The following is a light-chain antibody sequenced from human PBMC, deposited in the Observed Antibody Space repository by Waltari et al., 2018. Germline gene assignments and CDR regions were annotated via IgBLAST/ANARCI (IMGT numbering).Light chain of an antibody. CDR1: TNNVGRYA. Sequence: QSALTQEASVSGAVGQKVTLSCSGDTNNVGRYAVGWYQQIAHGAPKTVMXGNSLPSGIPDRFSGSKSGTTASLTISGLQPEDEADYYCSTWDYSLSVVVFGGGTKVSVL. J-gene: IGLJ2*01. CDR3: STWDYSLSVVV. V-gene: IGLV1-36*01. CDR2: GNS.